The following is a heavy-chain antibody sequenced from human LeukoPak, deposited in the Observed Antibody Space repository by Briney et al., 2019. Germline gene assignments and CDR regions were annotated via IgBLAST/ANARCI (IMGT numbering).Heavy chain of an antibody. D-gene: IGHD2-21*02. Sequence: GGSLRLSCVASGLTASSYAMSWVRQAPGKGLEWVSGINGSGTTTYYAASVKGRFTISRDNSKDTLYLQMNSLRAEDTAVYYCTKGVTLFDYWGQGTLVTVSS. J-gene: IGHJ4*02. CDR1: GLTASSYA. V-gene: IGHV3-23*01. CDR3: TKGVTLFDY. CDR2: INGSGTTT.